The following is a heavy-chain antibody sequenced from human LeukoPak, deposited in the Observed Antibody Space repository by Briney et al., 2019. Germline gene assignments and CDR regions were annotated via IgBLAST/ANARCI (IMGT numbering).Heavy chain of an antibody. J-gene: IGHJ4*02. V-gene: IGHV4-39*01. CDR1: DGSIGSNSYY. CDR2: ISYSGRT. CDR3: ARAPYSSGLWDY. D-gene: IGHD6-19*01. Sequence: PSETLSLTCTVSDGSIGSNSYYWGWIRQPPGKGLEWIGSISYSGRTYYNPSLESRVTISVDASKNQFSLELNSVTAADTAVYYCARAPYSSGLWDYWGQGTLVTVSS.